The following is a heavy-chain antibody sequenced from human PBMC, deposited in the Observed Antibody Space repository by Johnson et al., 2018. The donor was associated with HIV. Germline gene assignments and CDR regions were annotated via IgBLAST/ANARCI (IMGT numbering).Heavy chain of an antibody. V-gene: IGHV3-11*01. D-gene: IGHD2-2*01. CDR3: ARNGLIPAAKGVAFDI. Sequence: GSLRLSCAAPGLTFSDYYMTWIRQAPGKGLEWVSYISSSGSTMYYADSVKGRFTISRDNAKNSLYLQMNSLRAEDTAVYYCARNGLIPAAKGVAFDIWGHGTTVTVSS. CDR1: GLTFSDYY. CDR2: ISSSGSTM. J-gene: IGHJ3*02.